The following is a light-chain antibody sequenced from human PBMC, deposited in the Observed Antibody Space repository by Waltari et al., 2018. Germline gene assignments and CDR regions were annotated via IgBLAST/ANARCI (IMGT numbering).Light chain of an antibody. V-gene: IGKV3-11*01. CDR1: HSVREY. Sequence: EIVLTQSPATLSLSPGERATLSCRASHSVREYLAWYQQRPGQAPRLLIYDASKRSTGVPARFSGTGYETDFTLTINNLEPEDFAVYYCQQRISWPLTFGGGSKVEIK. CDR3: QQRISWPLT. J-gene: IGKJ4*01. CDR2: DAS.